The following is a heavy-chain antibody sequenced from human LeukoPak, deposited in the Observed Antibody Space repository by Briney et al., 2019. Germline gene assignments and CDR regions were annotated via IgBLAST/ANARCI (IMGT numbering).Heavy chain of an antibody. V-gene: IGHV4-59*08. CDR2: IYYSGST. CDR3: ATTGQQQAFDI. CDR1: GYSISSSYY. Sequence: PSETLSLTCTVSGYSISSSYYWSWIRPPPGKGLEWIGYIYYSGSTDYNPSLKSRVTISVDTSKNQFSLKLSSVTAADTAVYYCATTGQQQAFDIWGQGTMVTVSS. D-gene: IGHD6-13*01. J-gene: IGHJ3*02.